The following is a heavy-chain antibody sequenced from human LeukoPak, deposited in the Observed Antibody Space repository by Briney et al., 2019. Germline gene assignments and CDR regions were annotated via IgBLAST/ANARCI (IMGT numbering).Heavy chain of an antibody. Sequence: PGGSLRLSCAASGFTFSRFWMSWVRQAPGRGLEWVANIKQDGSERHYVDSVKGRFTISRDNAKNSLYLQMNSLRVDDTAAYFCARDAEAAGEWFDYWGQGTLVTVSS. CDR1: GFTFSRFW. J-gene: IGHJ4*02. V-gene: IGHV3-7*04. CDR2: IKQDGSER. D-gene: IGHD2-8*01. CDR3: ARDAEAAGEWFDY.